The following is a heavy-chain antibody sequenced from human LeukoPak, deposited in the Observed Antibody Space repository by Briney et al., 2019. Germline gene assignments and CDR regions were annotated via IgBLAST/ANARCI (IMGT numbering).Heavy chain of an antibody. CDR1: GFTFSDYY. V-gene: IGHV3-11*04. D-gene: IGHD2-15*01. Sequence: GGSLRLSCAASGFTFSDYYMSWIRQAPGKGLEWVSYISNSSSSIYYADSVRGRFTISRDNAKNSLYLQMNSLRAEDTAVYYCARMTGGSDGLDMWGQGTMVTVYS. J-gene: IGHJ3*02. CDR3: ARMTGGSDGLDM. CDR2: ISNSSSSI.